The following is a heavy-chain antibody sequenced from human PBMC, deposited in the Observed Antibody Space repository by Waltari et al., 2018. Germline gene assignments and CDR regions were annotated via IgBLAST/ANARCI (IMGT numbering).Heavy chain of an antibody. CDR2: IYTSGST. CDR1: GGSISSYY. J-gene: IGHJ4*02. D-gene: IGHD3-3*01. Sequence: QVQLQESGPGLVKPSETLSLTCTVSGGSISSYYWSWIRQPAGKGLEWIGRIYTSGSTNYNPSLNSRVTMSVDTSKNQFSLKLSSVTAADTAVYYCARTTDFWSGYPYFDYWGQGTLVTVSS. CDR3: ARTTDFWSGYPYFDY. V-gene: IGHV4-4*07.